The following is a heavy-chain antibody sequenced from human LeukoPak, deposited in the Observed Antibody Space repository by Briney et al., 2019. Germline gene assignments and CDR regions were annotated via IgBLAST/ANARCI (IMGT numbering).Heavy chain of an antibody. CDR3: TTYDSSGYYYDAFDI. V-gene: IGHV3-48*03. CDR2: ISSSGSTI. J-gene: IGHJ3*02. D-gene: IGHD3-22*01. Sequence: PGGSLRLSCAASGFTFSSYEMNWVRQAPGKGLEWVSYISSSGSTIYYADSVKGRFTISRDNAKNSLYLQMNSLKTEDTAVYYCTTYDSSGYYYDAFDIWGQGTMVTVSS. CDR1: GFTFSSYE.